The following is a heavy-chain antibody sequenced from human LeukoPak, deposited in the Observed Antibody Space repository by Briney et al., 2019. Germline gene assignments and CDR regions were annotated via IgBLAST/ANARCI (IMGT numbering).Heavy chain of an antibody. CDR3: ARGRVPAAVYYYYGMDV. V-gene: IGHV3-13*01. CDR1: GFTFSSYD. CDR2: IGTAGDT. J-gene: IGHJ6*02. D-gene: IGHD2-2*01. Sequence: GGSLRLSCAASGFTFSSYDMHWVRQATGKGLEWVSAIGTAGDTYYPGSVKGRFTISRENAKNSLYLQMNSLRAGDTAVYYCARGRVPAAVYYYYGMDVWGQGTTVTVSS.